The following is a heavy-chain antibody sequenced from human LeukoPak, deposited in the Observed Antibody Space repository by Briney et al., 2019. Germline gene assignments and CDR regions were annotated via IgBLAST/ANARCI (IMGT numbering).Heavy chain of an antibody. J-gene: IGHJ4*02. V-gene: IGHV3-23*01. Sequence: GGSLRLSCGASGFTFSSYAMGWVRQTPGEGLEWVSAISGSGDSTYYADSVKGRFTISRDNSKNTLYLQMNSLRAEDTAVYYCAKAAGYSGYEKLDYWGQGTLVTVSS. D-gene: IGHD5-12*01. CDR2: ISGSGDST. CDR3: AKAAGYSGYEKLDY. CDR1: GFTFSSYA.